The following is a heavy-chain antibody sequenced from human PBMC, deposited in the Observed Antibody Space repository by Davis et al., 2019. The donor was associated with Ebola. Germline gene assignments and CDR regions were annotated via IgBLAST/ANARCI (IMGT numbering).Heavy chain of an antibody. CDR1: GFTFSSSG. CDR3: ARGGSSSFNWFDP. D-gene: IGHD6-13*01. V-gene: IGHV1-58*02. Sequence: AASVKVSCKASGFTFSSSGMQWVRQARGQRLEWIGGIVLGSGNTNCAQKFRERLTMTRDTSTSTVYMELSSLRSEDTAVYYCARGGSSSFNWFDPWGQGTLVTVSS. J-gene: IGHJ5*02. CDR2: IVLGSGNT.